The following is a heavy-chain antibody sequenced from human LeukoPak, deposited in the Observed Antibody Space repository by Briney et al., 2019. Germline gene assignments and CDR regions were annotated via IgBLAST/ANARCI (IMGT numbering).Heavy chain of an antibody. Sequence: ASVKVSCKASGYTFTGYGISWVRQAPGQGLEWMGWISAYNGNTNYAQKLQGRVTMTTDTSTSTAYMELRSLRSDDTAVYYCATDLLRNWFDPWGQGTLDTVSS. D-gene: IGHD1-26*01. V-gene: IGHV1-18*01. CDR3: ATDLLRNWFDP. CDR1: GYTFTGYG. J-gene: IGHJ5*02. CDR2: ISAYNGNT.